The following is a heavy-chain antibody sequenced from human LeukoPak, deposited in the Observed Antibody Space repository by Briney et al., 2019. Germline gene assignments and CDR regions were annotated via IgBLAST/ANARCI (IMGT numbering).Heavy chain of an antibody. J-gene: IGHJ3*02. CDR3: ARETRDSSGFGAFDI. V-gene: IGHV3-48*03. D-gene: IGHD3-22*01. Sequence: GGSLRLSCVASGFSFSTSEMSWVRQAPGKGLGWLSYISTTGSGVIYADSVKGRFTMSRDNAKNSLFLQINSLRAEDTAVYYCARETRDSSGFGAFDIWGRGTMVTVSS. CDR1: GFSFSTSE. CDR2: ISTTGSGV.